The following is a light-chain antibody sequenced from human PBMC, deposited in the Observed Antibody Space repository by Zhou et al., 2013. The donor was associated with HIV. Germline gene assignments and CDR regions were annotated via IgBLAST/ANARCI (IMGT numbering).Light chain of an antibody. V-gene: IGKV3-20*01. CDR3: QVYGSSPRWA. J-gene: IGKJ1*01. CDR2: DAS. Sequence: EIVLTQSPATLSLSPGERATLSCRASQSVSSSLAWYQQRPGQAPRLLIYDASSRATGIPDRFSGSGSGTDFTLTISRLEPEDFAVYYCQVYGSSPRWAFGHGTKVEMK. CDR1: QSVSSS.